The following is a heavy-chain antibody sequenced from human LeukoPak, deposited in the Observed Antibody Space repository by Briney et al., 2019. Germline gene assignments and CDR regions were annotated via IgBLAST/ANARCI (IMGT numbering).Heavy chain of an antibody. CDR2: IIPLFGTA. V-gene: IGHV1-69*05. CDR3: TRVFARAGEISGSHYYY. J-gene: IGHJ4*02. D-gene: IGHD1-26*01. Sequence: SVKVSCKASGGTFSTYAVNWVRQAPGQGLEWMGGIIPLFGTANYAQKFQGRVTITTDESTSTAYMELSSLRSEDTAIYYCTRVFARAGEISGSHYYYWGQGTLVSVSS. CDR1: GGTFSTYA.